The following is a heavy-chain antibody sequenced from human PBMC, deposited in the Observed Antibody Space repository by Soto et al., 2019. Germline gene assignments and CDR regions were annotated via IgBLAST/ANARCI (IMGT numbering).Heavy chain of an antibody. Sequence: SQTRSLTCAISGDSISSNSAVWNWIRQSPSRGLEWLGRTYYRSQWHYEYAVFVQSRISIDPDTSKNQFSLQLNSVTPEDTAVDFCVSLIGNSWVDHCGQGTLVTVSS. D-gene: IGHD3-10*01. CDR3: VSLIGNSWVDH. CDR2: TYYRSQWHY. CDR1: GDSISSNSAV. J-gene: IGHJ5*02. V-gene: IGHV6-1*01.